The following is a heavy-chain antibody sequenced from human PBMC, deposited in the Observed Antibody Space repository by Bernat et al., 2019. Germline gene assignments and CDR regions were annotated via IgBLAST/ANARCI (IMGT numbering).Heavy chain of an antibody. CDR2: IYYSGST. J-gene: IGHJ4*02. D-gene: IGHD3-10*01. CDR1: GGSISSGGYY. CDR3: ARARRVTMVRGVTEYFDY. V-gene: IGHV4-31*03. Sequence: QVQLQESGPGLVKPSQTLSLTYTVSGGSISSGGYYWSWIRQHPGKGLEWIGYIYYSGSTYYNPSLKSRVTISVDTSKNQFSLKLSSVTAADTAVYYCARARRVTMVRGVTEYFDYWGQGTLVTVSS.